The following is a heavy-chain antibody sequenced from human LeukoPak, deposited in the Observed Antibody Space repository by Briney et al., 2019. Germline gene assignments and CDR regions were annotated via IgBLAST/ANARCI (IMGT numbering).Heavy chain of an antibody. Sequence: PGGSLRLSCAASRFTFSSYEMNWVRQAPGKGLEWVSYISSSGSTIYYADSVKGRFTISRDNAKNSLYLQMNSLRAEDTAVYYCARDRCSGGSCGLDYWGQGTLVTVSS. CDR1: RFTFSSYE. D-gene: IGHD2-15*01. J-gene: IGHJ4*02. V-gene: IGHV3-48*03. CDR2: ISSSGSTI. CDR3: ARDRCSGGSCGLDY.